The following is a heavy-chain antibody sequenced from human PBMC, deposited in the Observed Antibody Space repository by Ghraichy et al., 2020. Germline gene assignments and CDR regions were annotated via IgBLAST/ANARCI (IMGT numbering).Heavy chain of an antibody. CDR3: ARDKREWESNWFDP. CDR1: GGSISGYY. V-gene: IGHV4-4*07. Sequence: GSLRLSCTVSGGSISGYYWSWIRQPAGKGLEWIGRISTSGSTNYNPSLKSRVTMSVDTSKNQFSLNLSSVTAADTAVYYCARDKREWESNWFDPWGQGTLVTVSS. J-gene: IGHJ5*02. CDR2: ISTSGST. D-gene: IGHD1-26*01.